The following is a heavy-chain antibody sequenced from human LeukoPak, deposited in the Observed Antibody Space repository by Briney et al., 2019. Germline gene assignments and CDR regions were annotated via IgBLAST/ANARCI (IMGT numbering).Heavy chain of an antibody. Sequence: PSQTLSLTCTVSGVSINSDAYFWSWIRQPPGKGLEWIGYIYHSGSTYYNPSLKSRVTISVDRSKNQFSLKLSSVTAADTAVYYCAREGIYCSSTSCPLDWFDPWGQGTLVTVSS. CDR1: GVSINSDAYF. J-gene: IGHJ5*02. CDR2: IYHSGST. V-gene: IGHV4-30-2*01. D-gene: IGHD2-2*01. CDR3: AREGIYCSSTSCPLDWFDP.